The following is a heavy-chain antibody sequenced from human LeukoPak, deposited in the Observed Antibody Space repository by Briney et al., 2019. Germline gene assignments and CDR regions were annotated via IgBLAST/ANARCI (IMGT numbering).Heavy chain of an antibody. D-gene: IGHD3-22*01. Sequence: KPGGSLRLSCAASGFTFSSYSMNWVRQAPGKGLEWVSSISSSSSYIYYADSVKGRFTISRDNAKNSLYLQMSSLRAEDTAVYYCARPTKYYYDSSGYYYYYYGMDVWGQGTTVTVSS. V-gene: IGHV3-21*01. CDR2: ISSSSSYI. J-gene: IGHJ6*02. CDR3: ARPTKYYYDSSGYYYYYYGMDV. CDR1: GFTFSSYS.